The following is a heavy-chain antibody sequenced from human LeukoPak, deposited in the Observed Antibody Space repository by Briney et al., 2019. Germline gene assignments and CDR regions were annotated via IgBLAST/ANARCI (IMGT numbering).Heavy chain of an antibody. CDR2: INHSGST. Sequence: SETLSLTCTVSGGSISSSGSYWAWIRQPPGKGLEWIGEINHSGSTNYNPSLKSRVTISVDTSKNQFSLKLSSVTAADTAVYYCARRGSTSFFRWGQGTLVTVSS. V-gene: IGHV4-39*07. D-gene: IGHD2-2*01. CDR1: GGSISSSGSY. CDR3: ARRGSTSFFR. J-gene: IGHJ4*02.